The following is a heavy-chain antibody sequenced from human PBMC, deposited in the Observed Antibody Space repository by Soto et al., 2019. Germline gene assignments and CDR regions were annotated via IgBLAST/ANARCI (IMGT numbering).Heavy chain of an antibody. Sequence: QVQLVQSGAEVKKPGASVKVSCKASGYTFTGYYMHWVRQAPGQGLEWMGWINPNSGGTNYPQKVQGWVTMTRDTSISTAYMELSRLRSDDTAVYYCARRWFGELFDYGMDVWGQGTTVTVSS. CDR2: INPNSGGT. CDR1: GYTFTGYY. V-gene: IGHV1-2*04. CDR3: ARRWFGELFDYGMDV. D-gene: IGHD3-10*01. J-gene: IGHJ6*02.